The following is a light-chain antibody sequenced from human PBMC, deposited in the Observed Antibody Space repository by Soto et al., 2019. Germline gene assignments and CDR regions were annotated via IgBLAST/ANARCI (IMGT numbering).Light chain of an antibody. CDR3: YSLTPRDSYV. CDR1: SSDVGTYNH. V-gene: IGLV2-18*02. CDR2: EVR. Sequence: QSVLTQPPSVSGTPGQSVTISCSGTSSDVGTYNHVSWYQQAPGTAPKVMIYEVRSRPSGVPDRFSVSKSGNTASLTNSGLEPEGEADYYCYSLTPRDSYVFGTGTKVTVL. J-gene: IGLJ1*01.